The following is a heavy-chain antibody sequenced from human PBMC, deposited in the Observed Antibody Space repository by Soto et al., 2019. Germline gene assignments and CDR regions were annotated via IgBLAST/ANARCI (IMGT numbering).Heavy chain of an antibody. Sequence: ASVKVSCKASGYTFTGYYMHWVRQAPGQGLEWMGWINPNSGGTNYAQKFQGRFTISRDNSKNTLYLQMSSLRAEDTAVYYCVKDGDGYNSYYYYGMDVWGQGTTVTVSS. J-gene: IGHJ6*02. V-gene: IGHV1-2*02. CDR3: VKDGDGYNSYYYYGMDV. CDR2: INPNSGGT. CDR1: GYTFTGYY. D-gene: IGHD5-12*01.